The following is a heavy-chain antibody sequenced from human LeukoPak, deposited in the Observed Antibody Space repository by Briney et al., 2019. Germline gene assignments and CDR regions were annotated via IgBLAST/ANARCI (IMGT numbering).Heavy chain of an antibody. CDR2: IYHSGST. V-gene: IGHV4-38-2*01. J-gene: IGHJ5*02. D-gene: IGHD3-3*01. Sequence: SETLSLTCAVSGYSISSGYYWGWIRQPPGKGLEWIGSIYHSGSTYYNPSLKSRVTISVDTSKNQLSPKLSSVTAADTAVYYCARHRVGSGDTYYDFWSGYSGFDPRGQGTLVTVSS. CDR1: GYSISSGYY. CDR3: ARHRVGSGDTYYDFWSGYSGFDP.